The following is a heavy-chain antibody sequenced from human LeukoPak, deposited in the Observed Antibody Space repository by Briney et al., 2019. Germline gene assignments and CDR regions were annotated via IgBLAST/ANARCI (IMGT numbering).Heavy chain of an antibody. CDR1: GFTFSSYW. CDR3: ARDGGYCSSTSCPPPFGY. J-gene: IGHJ4*02. Sequence: GGSLRLSCAASGFTFSSYWMSWVRQAPGKGLEWVANIKQDGSEKYYVDSVKGRFTISRDNAKNSLYLQMNSLRAEDTAVYYCARDGGYCSSTSCPPPFGYWGQGTLVTVSS. CDR2: IKQDGSEK. V-gene: IGHV3-7*01. D-gene: IGHD2-2*03.